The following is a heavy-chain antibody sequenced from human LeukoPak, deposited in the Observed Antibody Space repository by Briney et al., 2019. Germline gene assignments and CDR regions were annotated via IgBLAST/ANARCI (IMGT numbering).Heavy chain of an antibody. J-gene: IGHJ4*02. CDR1: GGSISSGDYY. D-gene: IGHD6-19*01. Sequence: SETLSLTCTVSGGSISSGDYYWSWIRQPPGKGLEWIGYIYYSGSTNYNPSLKSRVTISVDTSKNQFSLKLSSVTAADTAVYYCARQGSGSARDGGQGTLVTVSS. V-gene: IGHV4-61*08. CDR3: ARQGSGSARD. CDR2: IYYSGST.